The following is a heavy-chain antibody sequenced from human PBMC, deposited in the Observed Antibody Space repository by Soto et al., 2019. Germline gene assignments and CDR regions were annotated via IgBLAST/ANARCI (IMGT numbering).Heavy chain of an antibody. V-gene: IGHV4-39*07. J-gene: IGHJ4*02. CDR1: GGSISSGYYY. CDR2: IYYTGRT. CDR3: ARDRAAVASTFDH. Sequence: SETLSLTCSVSGGSISSGYYYWSWIRQPPGKGLEWIGSIYYTGRTYYNPSLKSRVTMSVDTSKNQFSLKLTSVTAADTAVYYCARDRAAVASTFDHWGPGTLVTVSS. D-gene: IGHD6-13*01.